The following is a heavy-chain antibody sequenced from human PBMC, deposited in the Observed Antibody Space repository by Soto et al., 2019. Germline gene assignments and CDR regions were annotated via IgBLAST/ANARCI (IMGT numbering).Heavy chain of an antibody. CDR1: GFTFSSYG. CDR3: AKETHGSCDVY. V-gene: IGHV3-30*18. D-gene: IGHD1-1*01. Sequence: QVQLVESGGGVVQPGRSLRLSCAASGFTFSSYGMHWVRQAPGKGLEWVAVISYDGSNKYYADSVKGRFTISRDNSKNTLYVQMKRLRAEDTVVYYCAKETHGSCDVYWGKGNLVTVSS. J-gene: IGHJ4*02. CDR2: ISYDGSNK.